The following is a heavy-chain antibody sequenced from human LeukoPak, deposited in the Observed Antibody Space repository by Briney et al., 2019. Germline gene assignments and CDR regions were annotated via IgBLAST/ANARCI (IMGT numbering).Heavy chain of an antibody. V-gene: IGHV4-34*01. CDR1: GGSFSGYY. Sequence: SETLSLTCAVYGGSFSGYYWSWIRQPPGKGLEWIGEINHSGSTNYNPSLKSRVTISADTSKNQFSLKLSSVTAADTAVYYCARAPFGRLDYWGQGTLVTVSS. D-gene: IGHD3-10*01. CDR3: ARAPFGRLDY. J-gene: IGHJ4*02. CDR2: INHSGST.